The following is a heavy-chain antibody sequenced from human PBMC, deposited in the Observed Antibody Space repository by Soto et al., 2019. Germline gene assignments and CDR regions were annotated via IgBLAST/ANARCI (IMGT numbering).Heavy chain of an antibody. CDR3: ARPGTYCSGGSCFPPVH. CDR2: ISGSSDYI. Sequence: QVHLVESGGGLVKPGGSLRLSCAASGFTFSDFYMTWIRQAPGKGLEWVSYISGSSDYIVYADSVKGRFTISRDNAKNSLYLQMNSLSAEDTAVYYCARPGTYCSGGSCFPPVHWGQGTLVTVSS. CDR1: GFTFSDFY. V-gene: IGHV3-11*06. D-gene: IGHD2-15*01. J-gene: IGHJ4*02.